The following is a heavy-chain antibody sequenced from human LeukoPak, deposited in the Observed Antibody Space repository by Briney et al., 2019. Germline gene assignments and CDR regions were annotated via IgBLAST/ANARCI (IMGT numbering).Heavy chain of an antibody. V-gene: IGHV4-61*02. Sequence: KASETLSLTCTVSGGSISSGSYYWSWIRQPAGKGLEWIVRIYTSGSTNYNPSLKSRVTISLDTSNNQFSLRLSSVTAADTAVYYCSRGGGSDSSPRINAFDIWGQGTMLTVSS. CDR1: GGSISSGSYY. CDR2: IYTSGST. CDR3: SRGGGSDSSPRINAFDI. J-gene: IGHJ3*02. D-gene: IGHD3-22*01.